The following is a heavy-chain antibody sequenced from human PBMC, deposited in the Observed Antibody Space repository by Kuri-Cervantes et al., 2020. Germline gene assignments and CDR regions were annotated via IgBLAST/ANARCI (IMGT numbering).Heavy chain of an antibody. CDR2: ISYDGSNK. CDR3: AKDMHEKGYQLLYGDYYYGMDV. Sequence: GESLKISCAASEFTFSSYGMHWVRQAPGKGLEWVAVISYDGSNKYYVDSVKGRFTISRDNSKNTLYLQMNSLRAEDTALYYCAKDMHEKGYQLLYGDYYYGMDVWGQGTTVTVSS. J-gene: IGHJ6*02. V-gene: IGHV3-30*18. D-gene: IGHD2-2*02. CDR1: EFTFSSYG.